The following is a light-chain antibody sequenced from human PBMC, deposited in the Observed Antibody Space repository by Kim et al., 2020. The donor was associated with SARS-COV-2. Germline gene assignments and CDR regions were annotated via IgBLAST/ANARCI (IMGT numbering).Light chain of an antibody. CDR3: QSYDSSLSGYV. Sequence: QRITISCTGSSSNIGAHFDVHWYQQRPGTAPKLLIYGNTNRPSGVPDRFSASKSDISASLAITGLQAEDEADYYCQSYDSSLSGYVFVTGTKVTVL. CDR2: GNT. J-gene: IGLJ1*01. CDR1: SSNIGAHFD. V-gene: IGLV1-40*01.